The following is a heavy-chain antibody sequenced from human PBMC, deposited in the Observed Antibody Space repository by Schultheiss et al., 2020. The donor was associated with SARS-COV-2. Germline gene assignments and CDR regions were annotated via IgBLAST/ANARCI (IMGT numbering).Heavy chain of an antibody. D-gene: IGHD6-13*01. CDR3: ARGLYSSSWHDAWLDV. J-gene: IGHJ6*04. CDR1: GFTFSTYG. Sequence: GGSLRLSCAASGFTFSTYGIHWVRQAPGRGLEWVAVIWHDGTKKNYADSVKGRFTISRDTSKNTLHLQMNSLRVDDTALYYCARGLYSSSWHDAWLDVWGKGTRVTVSS. V-gene: IGHV3-33*08. CDR2: IWHDGTKK.